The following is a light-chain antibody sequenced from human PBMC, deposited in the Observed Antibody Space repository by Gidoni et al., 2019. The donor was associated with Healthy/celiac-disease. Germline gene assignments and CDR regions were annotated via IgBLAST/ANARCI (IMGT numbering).Light chain of an antibody. V-gene: IGKV3-20*01. J-gene: IGKJ1*01. Sequence: EIVLTQSPGTLSLSPGERPTLSCRANQSVSSSYLAWYQQKPGQAPRLLIYGASSRATGIPDRFSGSGSGTDFTLTISRLEPEDFAVYYCQQYGSSPWTFGQGTKVEIK. CDR3: QQYGSSPWT. CDR1: QSVSSSY. CDR2: GAS.